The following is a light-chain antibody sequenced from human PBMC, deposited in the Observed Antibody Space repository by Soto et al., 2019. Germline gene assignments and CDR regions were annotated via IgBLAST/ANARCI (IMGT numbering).Light chain of an antibody. CDR1: QSISSW. J-gene: IGKJ4*01. V-gene: IGKV1-5*01. CDR3: QQYNSYLLT. Sequence: DIQMTQSPSTLSASVGXRXTXXXXASQSISSWLAWYQQKPGKAPKLLIYDASSLESGVPSRFSGSGSGTEFTLTISSLQPDDFATYYCQQYNSYLLTFGGGTKVDIK. CDR2: DAS.